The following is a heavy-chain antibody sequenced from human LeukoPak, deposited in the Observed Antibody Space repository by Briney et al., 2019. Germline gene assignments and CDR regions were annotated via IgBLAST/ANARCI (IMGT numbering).Heavy chain of an antibody. Sequence: PGGSLRLSCAAPGFTFSICSMHWVRQAPGKGLEWVSSISTSGSYIYYADSVKGRFTISRDNAKNSLYLQMNSLRAEDTAVYYCVRNNGGGGDDYWGQGTLVTVSS. D-gene: IGHD3-16*01. CDR1: GFTFSICS. J-gene: IGHJ4*02. V-gene: IGHV3-21*01. CDR3: VRNNGGGGDDY. CDR2: ISTSGSYI.